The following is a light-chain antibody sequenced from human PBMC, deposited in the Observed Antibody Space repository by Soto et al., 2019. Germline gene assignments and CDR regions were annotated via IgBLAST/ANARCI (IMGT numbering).Light chain of an antibody. CDR2: GAS. CDR1: QAIDNW. J-gene: IGKJ1*01. V-gene: IGKV1-12*01. Sequence: DIQMTQSPSSVSASIGDRVTITCRASQAIDNWLAWYQQKPGKAPKLLIFGASNLQSGVPSRFSGSGFGTDFTLTLSGLQPEDFATYYCQLATSVPWTFGQGTKVTIK. CDR3: QLATSVPWT.